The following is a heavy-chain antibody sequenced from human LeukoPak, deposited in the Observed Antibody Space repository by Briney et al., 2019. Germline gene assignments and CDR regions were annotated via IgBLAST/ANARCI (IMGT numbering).Heavy chain of an antibody. Sequence: PSETLSLTCTVSGGSITSSNYFWGWIRQPPGQGLEWIGSIYYGGTTYYNPSLRSRVTISVETSKNQFSLKLSSVTAADTAVYYCARQASAAHDYWGQGTLVTVSS. D-gene: IGHD6-13*01. CDR1: GGSITSSNYF. CDR3: ARQASAAHDY. CDR2: IYYGGTT. V-gene: IGHV4-39*01. J-gene: IGHJ4*02.